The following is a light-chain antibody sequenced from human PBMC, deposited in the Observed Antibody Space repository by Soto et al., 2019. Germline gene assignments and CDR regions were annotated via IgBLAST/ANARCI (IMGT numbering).Light chain of an antibody. J-gene: IGKJ5*01. CDR2: GPX. CDR3: QQYGSSPRIT. Sequence: IVLTQSPGTLSLSPGERATLACRASQCLSSSYLAWYPQKPGQATRLLXXGPXSRATGIPDRFSGSGSGKDFTLTISRLKPEDFAVYYCQQYGSSPRITFGQGTRLEIK. V-gene: IGKV3-20*01. CDR1: QCLSSSY.